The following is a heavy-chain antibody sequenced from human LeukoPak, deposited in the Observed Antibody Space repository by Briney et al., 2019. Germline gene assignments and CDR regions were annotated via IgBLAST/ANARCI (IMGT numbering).Heavy chain of an antibody. D-gene: IGHD3-22*01. V-gene: IGHV1-24*01. CDR2: FDPQDGEK. CDR3: AKGDYYDSSGYPRQNFDY. J-gene: IGHJ4*02. Sequence: ASVRVFCKFSVYTLTVLSLLCARHASGKGFEGMGGFDPQDGEKIYAQKYQGRVTMTEDTSTDTAYMELSSLRSGDTAVYYCAKGDYYDSSGYPRQNFDYWGQGTLVTVSS. CDR1: VYTLTVLS.